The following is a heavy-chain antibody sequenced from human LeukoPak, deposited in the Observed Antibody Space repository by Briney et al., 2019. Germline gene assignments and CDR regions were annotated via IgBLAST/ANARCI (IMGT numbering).Heavy chain of an antibody. Sequence: TGGSLRLSCAAFGFTFKIYSMNWVRQAPGKGLEWVSSISLSGDKRGDNTFYAASVRGRFSISRDNSQNTVFLQMSSLRVDDTAAYYCVGTFTVFGVISTIAWGQGTLVSVSS. V-gene: IGHV3-23*01. CDR3: VGTFTVFGVISTIA. CDR2: ISLSGDKRGDNT. CDR1: GFTFKIYS. J-gene: IGHJ4*02. D-gene: IGHD3-3*01.